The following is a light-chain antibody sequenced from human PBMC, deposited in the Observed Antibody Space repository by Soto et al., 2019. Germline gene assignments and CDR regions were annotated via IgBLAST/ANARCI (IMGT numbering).Light chain of an antibody. Sequence: QSVLTQSPSASASLGASVKPTCTLSSGHSSYAIAWHQQQPEKGPRYLMKLNSDGSHSKGDGIPDRFSGSSSGAERYLTISSLQSEDEADYYCQTWGTGIGVFGGGTKLTVL. CDR3: QTWGTGIGV. CDR2: LNSDGSH. CDR1: SGHSSYA. V-gene: IGLV4-69*01. J-gene: IGLJ2*01.